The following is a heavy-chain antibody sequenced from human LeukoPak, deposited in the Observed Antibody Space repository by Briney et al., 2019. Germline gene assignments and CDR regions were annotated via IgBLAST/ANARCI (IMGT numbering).Heavy chain of an antibody. Sequence: PSDTLSLTCTVSGGSISSYFWSWIRQPPGKGLEWIGYLYYTGSANYNPSLKSRVTMSVDTSKNQFSLRLSSVTAADTAVYYCARGAAYCSGGSCLDSWGQGTLVTVSS. CDR3: ARGAAYCSGGSCLDS. J-gene: IGHJ4*02. CDR2: LYYTGSA. V-gene: IGHV4-59*01. CDR1: GGSISSYF. D-gene: IGHD2-15*01.